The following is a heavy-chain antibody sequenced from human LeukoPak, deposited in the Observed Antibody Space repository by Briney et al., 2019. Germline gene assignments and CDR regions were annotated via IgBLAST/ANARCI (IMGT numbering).Heavy chain of an antibody. CDR1: GITFGNNW. V-gene: IGHV3-74*01. Sequence: PGGSLRLSCAASGITFGNNWMHWALQGPGKGLVWISRINSDGGGAIYADSVKGRFTVSRDNAKNTLYLQMDSLRAEDTAVYYCARDVPHNWFDTWGQGTLVTVSS. CDR3: ARDVPHNWFDT. CDR2: INSDGGGA. J-gene: IGHJ5*02.